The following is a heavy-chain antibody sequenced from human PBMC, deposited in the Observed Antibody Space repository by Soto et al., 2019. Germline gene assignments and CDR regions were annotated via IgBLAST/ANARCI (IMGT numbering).Heavy chain of an antibody. CDR2: INHSGST. J-gene: IGHJ4*02. V-gene: IGHV4-34*01. CDR1: GGSFSGYY. D-gene: IGHD3-16*02. CDR3: ARDGSLGELSPYFDY. Sequence: SETLSLTCAVYGGSFSGYYWSWIRQPPGKGLEWIGEINHSGSTNYNPSLKSRVTISVDTSKNQFSLKLSSVTAADTAVYYCARDGSLGELSPYFDYWGQGTLVTVSS.